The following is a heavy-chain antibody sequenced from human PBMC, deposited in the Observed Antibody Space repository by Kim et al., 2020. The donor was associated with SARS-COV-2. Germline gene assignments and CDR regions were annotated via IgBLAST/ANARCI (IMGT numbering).Heavy chain of an antibody. CDR1: GFTFNDYS. D-gene: IGHD3-10*01. J-gene: IGHJ4*02. CDR2: ISSSGTYT. V-gene: IGHV3-21*06. Sequence: GGSLRLSCAASGFTFNDYSMTWVRQAPGKGLEWVSSISSSGTYTYYADSVKGRFTISRDNAKNSVFLQMNSLRAGDTAVYYCARKMHYVSGSAHSRGEIDYWGQGTLVTVSS. CDR3: ARKMHYVSGSAHSRGEIDY.